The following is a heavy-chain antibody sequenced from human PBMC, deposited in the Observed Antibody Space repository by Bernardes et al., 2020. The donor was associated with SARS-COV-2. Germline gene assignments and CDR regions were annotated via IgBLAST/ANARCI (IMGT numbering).Heavy chain of an antibody. CDR3: AKGTTMIGT. CDR2: INTSGSST. D-gene: IGHD3-22*01. Sequence: GGSLRLSCAASGFSFSSYPLSWVRQAPGTGLEWVSTINTSGSSTYYADSVKGRFTISRDSSESTLFLQMNSLRAEDTAVYYCAKGTTMIGTWGQGTLVTVSS. J-gene: IGHJ5*02. CDR1: GFSFSSYP. V-gene: IGHV3-23*01.